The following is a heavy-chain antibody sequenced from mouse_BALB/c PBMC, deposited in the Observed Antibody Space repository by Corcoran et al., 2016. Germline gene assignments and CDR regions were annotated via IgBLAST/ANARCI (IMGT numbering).Heavy chain of an antibody. CDR2: IDPANGNT. J-gene: IGHJ2*01. CDR3: ARTGTRGY. V-gene: IGHV14-3*02. Sequence: VQLQQSGAELVKPGASVKLSCTASGFNIKDTSMHWVKQRPEQGLEWIGRIDPANGNTKYDPKFQGKATITADTSSNTAYLQLSSLTSEDTAVYYCARTGTRGYWGQGTTLTVSS. CDR1: GFNIKDTS. D-gene: IGHD3-3*01.